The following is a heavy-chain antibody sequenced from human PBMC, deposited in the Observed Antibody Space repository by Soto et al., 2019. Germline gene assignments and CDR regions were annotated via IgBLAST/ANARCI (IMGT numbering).Heavy chain of an antibody. Sequence: SETLSLTCTVAGGSISSYYWSWIRQPPGKGLEWIGYIYYSGSTNYNPSLKSRVTISVDTSKNQFSLKLSSVTAADTAVYYCARANRDAFDIWGQGTMVTVSS. V-gene: IGHV4-59*01. J-gene: IGHJ3*02. CDR3: ARANRDAFDI. CDR1: GGSISSYY. CDR2: IYYSGST.